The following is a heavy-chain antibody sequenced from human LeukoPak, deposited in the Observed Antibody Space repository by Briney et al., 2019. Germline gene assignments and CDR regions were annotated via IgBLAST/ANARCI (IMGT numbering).Heavy chain of an antibody. J-gene: IGHJ6*03. CDR2: ISSSATYI. CDR1: GFTFTSYS. D-gene: IGHD1-26*01. V-gene: IGHV3-21*01. Sequence: GGSLRLSCAASGFTFTSYSINWVRQAPGKGLEWVSSISSSATYIYYADSVKGRFTISRDNAKNSVYLQMNALRAEDTAVYYCARYSGNYEFSYHYMDVWGKGTTVTVSS. CDR3: ARYSGNYEFSYHYMDV.